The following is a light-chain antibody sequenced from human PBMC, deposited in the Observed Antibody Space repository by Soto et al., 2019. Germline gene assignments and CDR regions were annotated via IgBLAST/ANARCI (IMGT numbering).Light chain of an antibody. CDR3: QQYGDLPLT. Sequence: DIQMTQSPSSLSASVGDRVTITCRASQAVTNSLNWYQQIPGKAPKLLIYDASNLETGVPSRFSGRGSGTDFTFTISCLQPDDFATYYCQQYGDLPLTFGGGTKVEIK. CDR1: QAVTNS. J-gene: IGKJ4*01. V-gene: IGKV1-33*01. CDR2: DAS.